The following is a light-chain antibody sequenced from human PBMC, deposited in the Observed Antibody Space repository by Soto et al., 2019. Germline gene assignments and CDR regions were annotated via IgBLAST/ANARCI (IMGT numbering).Light chain of an antibody. CDR3: QQFYTWPVT. CDR2: GAS. Sequence: EMVLTQSPATLSVTPGERATLSCLASQSVSSNLAWYQQKPGQAPRLLIYGASTGATGIPARFSGSGSGTEFTLTINSLQSEDFAVYYCQQFYTWPVTFGGGTKVDI. J-gene: IGKJ4*01. CDR1: QSVSSN. V-gene: IGKV3-15*01.